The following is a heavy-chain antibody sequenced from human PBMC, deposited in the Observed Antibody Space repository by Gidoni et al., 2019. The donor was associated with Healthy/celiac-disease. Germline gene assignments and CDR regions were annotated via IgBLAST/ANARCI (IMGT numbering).Heavy chain of an antibody. CDR3: ARGGGHCSSTSCYKSYYYYYYGMDV. Sequence: QVQLQQWGAGLLKPSETLSLTCAVYGGSFSGSYWSWIRPPPGKGLEWIGEINHSGSTNYNPSLKSRVTISVDTSKNQFSLKLSSVTAADTAVYYCARGGGHCSSTSCYKSYYYYYYGMDVWGQGTTVTVSS. V-gene: IGHV4-34*01. CDR2: INHSGST. J-gene: IGHJ6*02. D-gene: IGHD2-2*02. CDR1: GGSFSGSY.